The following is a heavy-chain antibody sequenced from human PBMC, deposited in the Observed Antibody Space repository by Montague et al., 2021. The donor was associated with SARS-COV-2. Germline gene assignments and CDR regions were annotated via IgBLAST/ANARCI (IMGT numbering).Heavy chain of an antibody. D-gene: IGHD2-15*01. J-gene: IGHJ5*02. CDR3: ARHKRPIYCSGGSCYSKGGWFDP. Sequence: SETLSLTCAVYGGSFSGYYWSWIRQPPGKGLEWIGSIYYSGSTYYNPPLKSRVTISVDTSKNQFSLKLSSVTAADTAVYYCARHKRPIYCSGGSCYSKGGWFDPWGQGTLVTVSS. CDR2: IYYSGST. CDR1: GGSFSGYY. V-gene: IGHV4-34*01.